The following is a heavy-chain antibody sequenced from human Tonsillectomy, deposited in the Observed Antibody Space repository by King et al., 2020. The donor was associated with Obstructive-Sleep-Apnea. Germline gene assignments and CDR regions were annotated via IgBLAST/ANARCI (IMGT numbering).Heavy chain of an antibody. V-gene: IGHV2-26*01. J-gene: IGHJ5*02. CDR1: GFSLSNARMG. CDR3: ARIVSPEYSSGRNWFDH. Sequence: TLKESGPVLVKPTETLTLTCTVSGFSLSNARMGVSWIRQPPGKALEWLAHIFSYDEKSYTTFLKSRLTISNDTPKSQVVLTMTHMDPVDTATYYCARIVSPEYSSGRNWFDHWGQGTLVTVSS. CDR2: IFSYDEK. D-gene: IGHD6-19*01.